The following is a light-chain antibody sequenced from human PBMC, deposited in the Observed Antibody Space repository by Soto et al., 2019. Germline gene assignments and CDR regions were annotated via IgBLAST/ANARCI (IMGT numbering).Light chain of an antibody. V-gene: IGLV1-40*01. CDR2: DNN. J-gene: IGLJ2*01. Sequence: QSVLTQPPSVSGAPGQTVTISCTGSSSNIGADYDVHWYQQLPGTAPKLLIYDNNNRPSGVPDRFSGSKSGTSASLAITGLQAEDEADYYCQSSDSSLSGDVVFGGGTKLTVL. CDR3: QSSDSSLSGDVV. CDR1: SSNIGADYD.